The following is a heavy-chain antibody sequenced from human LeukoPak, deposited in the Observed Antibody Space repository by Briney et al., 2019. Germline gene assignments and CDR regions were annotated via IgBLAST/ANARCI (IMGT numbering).Heavy chain of an antibody. D-gene: IGHD3-22*01. Sequence: GGSLRLSCAASGFTVSSNYMSWVRQAPGKGLEWVSVIYSGGSTYYTDSVKGRFTISRDNFKNTLYLQMNNLRAEDTAVYYCARAAYDSNGYTANHDYWGQGTLVTVSS. V-gene: IGHV3-53*01. CDR2: IYSGGST. CDR1: GFTVSSNY. CDR3: ARAAYDSNGYTANHDY. J-gene: IGHJ4*02.